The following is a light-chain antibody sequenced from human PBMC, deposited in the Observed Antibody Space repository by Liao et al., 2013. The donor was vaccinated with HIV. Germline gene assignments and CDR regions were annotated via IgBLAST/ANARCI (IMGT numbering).Light chain of an antibody. CDR1: ELGNKN. Sequence: SFELTQPPSVSVSPGQTASVTCSGDELGNKNICWYQQRPGQSPVLVIYQDTKRPSGIPERFSGSNSGNTATLTISGTQAMDEADYYCQAWDSSTGVFGGGTKLTVL. CDR3: QAWDSSTGV. J-gene: IGLJ3*02. V-gene: IGLV3-1*01. CDR2: QDT.